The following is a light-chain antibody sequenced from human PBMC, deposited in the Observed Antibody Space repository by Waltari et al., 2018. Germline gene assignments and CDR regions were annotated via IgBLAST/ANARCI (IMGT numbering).Light chain of an antibody. V-gene: IGLV7-46*01. CDR2: DGT. CDR3: LRSFAGARV. Sequence: QAVVTQEPSLTVSPGGTVTLTCGSSTGPVTNDHFPYWFQQKPGQAPRALIYDGTNRQSWTPSRFSGSLAGGKSALTLAGAQPEDETVYSCLRSFAGARVFGGGTKLTV. CDR1: TGPVTNDHF. J-gene: IGLJ3*02.